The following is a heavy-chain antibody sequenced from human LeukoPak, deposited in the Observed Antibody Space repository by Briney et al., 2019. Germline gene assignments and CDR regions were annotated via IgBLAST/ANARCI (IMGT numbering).Heavy chain of an antibody. D-gene: IGHD4-23*01. CDR2: IYSGGST. CDR1: GFTVSSNY. J-gene: IGHJ6*02. V-gene: IGHV3-53*01. CDR3: ARDPVYGGQPNYYGMDV. Sequence: QTGGSLRLSCAASGFTVSSNYMSWVRQAPGKGLEWVSVIYSGGSTYYADSVKGRFTISRDNSKNTLYLQMNSLRAEDTAVYYCARDPVYGGQPNYYGMDVWGQGTTVTVSS.